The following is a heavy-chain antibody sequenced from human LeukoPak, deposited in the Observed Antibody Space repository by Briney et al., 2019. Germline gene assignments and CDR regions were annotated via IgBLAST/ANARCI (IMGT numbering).Heavy chain of an antibody. V-gene: IGHV3-48*03. Sequence: GGSLRLSCAASGFTFSNYEMSWVRQAPGKGLEWVSYISSGGRTIYYADSVKGRFTVSRDNAKNSLYLQMNSLRAEDTAVYYCASWRDSRFDYWGQGTLVTVSP. CDR3: ASWRDSRFDY. D-gene: IGHD4-11*01. CDR2: ISSGGRTI. CDR1: GFTFSNYE. J-gene: IGHJ4*02.